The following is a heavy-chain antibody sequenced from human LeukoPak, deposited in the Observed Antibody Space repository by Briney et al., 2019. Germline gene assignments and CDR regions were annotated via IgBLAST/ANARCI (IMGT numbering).Heavy chain of an antibody. CDR1: VGSISSYY. V-gene: IGHV4-59*13. CDR3: ARVDRYYFDY. J-gene: IGHJ4*02. Sequence: SETLSLTCSVSVGSISSYYWSCTRHPPGKGLEWIGHIYYSWSNNYNPSLKRRVTISVDTSRNQFSLKLSSVTAADTAVYYCARVDRYYFDYWGQGTLVTVSS. CDR2: IYYSWSN.